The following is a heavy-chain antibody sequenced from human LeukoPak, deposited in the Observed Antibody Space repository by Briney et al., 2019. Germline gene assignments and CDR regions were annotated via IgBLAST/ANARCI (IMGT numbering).Heavy chain of an antibody. CDR3: AYSSSWPTYFDY. J-gene: IGHJ4*02. CDR2: ISAYNGNT. Sequence: ASVKVSCKASGYTFTGYYMHWVRQAPGQGLEWMGWISAYNGNTNYAQKLQGRVTMTTDTSTSTAYMELRSLRSDDTAVYYCAYSSSWPTYFDYWGQGTLVTVSS. CDR1: GYTFTGYY. D-gene: IGHD6-13*01. V-gene: IGHV1-18*04.